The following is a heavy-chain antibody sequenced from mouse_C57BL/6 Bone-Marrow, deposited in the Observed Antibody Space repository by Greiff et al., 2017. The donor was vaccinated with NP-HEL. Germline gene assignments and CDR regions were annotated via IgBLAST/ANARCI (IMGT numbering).Heavy chain of an antibody. CDR2: ILPGSGST. CDR3: ARLRARPTTAARYFDV. CDR1: GYTFTGYW. D-gene: IGHD1-2*01. V-gene: IGHV1-9*01. Sequence: QVQLQQSGAELMKPGASVKLSCKATGYTFTGYWIEWVKQRPGHGLEWIGEILPGSGSTNYNEKFKGKATFTADTSSNTAYMQLSSLTTEDSAIYYCARLRARPTTAARYFDVWGTGTTVTVSS. J-gene: IGHJ1*03.